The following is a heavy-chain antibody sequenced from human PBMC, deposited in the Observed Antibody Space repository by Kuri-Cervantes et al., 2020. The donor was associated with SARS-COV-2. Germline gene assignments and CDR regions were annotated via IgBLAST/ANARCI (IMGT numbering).Heavy chain of an antibody. V-gene: IGHV3-30-3*01. D-gene: IGHD6-6*01. Sequence: GESLKISCAASGFTFSGYAMHWVRQASGKGLEWVAVISYDGSNKYYADSVKGRFTISRDNSKNTLYLQMNSLRAEDTAVYYCARDQGLDSSSSHPEGYYYGIDVWGQGTPVTVSS. CDR1: GFTFSGYA. CDR2: ISYDGSNK. J-gene: IGHJ6*02. CDR3: ARDQGLDSSSSHPEGYYYGIDV.